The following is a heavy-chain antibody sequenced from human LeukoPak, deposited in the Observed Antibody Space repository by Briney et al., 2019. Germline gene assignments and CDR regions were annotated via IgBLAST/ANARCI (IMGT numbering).Heavy chain of an antibody. D-gene: IGHD1-26*01. CDR1: GGTFSSYA. CDR3: ARDLNPQWEKSKAPSGYYYGMDV. J-gene: IGHJ6*02. V-gene: IGHV1-69*06. CDR2: IIPIFGTA. Sequence: SVKVSCEASGGTFSSYAISWVRQAPGQGLEWMVGIIPIFGTANYAQKFQGRVTITADKSTSTAYMELSSLRSEDTAVYYCARDLNPQWEKSKAPSGYYYGMDVWGQGTTVTVSS.